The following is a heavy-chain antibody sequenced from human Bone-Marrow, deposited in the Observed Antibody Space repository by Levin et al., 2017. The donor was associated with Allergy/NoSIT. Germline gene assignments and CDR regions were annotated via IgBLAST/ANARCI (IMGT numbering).Heavy chain of an antibody. V-gene: IGHV3-7*03. CDR3: ATGYYYTPGCFDS. J-gene: IGHJ4*02. Sequence: SCVASGFTFSNYWMGWVRQTPGKGLEWVANIKTDGTEKYYVDSVQGRFAITRDNAASSLYLQMSSLRAEDTALYFCATGYYYTPGCFDSWGQGTQVTVSS. CDR1: GFTFSNYW. CDR2: IKTDGTEK. D-gene: IGHD3-22*01.